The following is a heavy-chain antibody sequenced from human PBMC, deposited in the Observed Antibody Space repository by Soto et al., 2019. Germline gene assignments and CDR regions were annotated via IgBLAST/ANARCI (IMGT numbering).Heavy chain of an antibody. CDR3: AREMGREYYDFWSGYAEPHYGMDV. J-gene: IGHJ6*02. D-gene: IGHD3-3*01. CDR1: GFTFSSYA. CDR2: ISYDGSNK. Sequence: QVQLVESGGGVVQPGRSLRLSCAASGFTFSSYAMHWVRQAPGKGLEWVAVISYDGSNKYYADSVKGRFTISRDNSKKMLYLHMNSLRAEVTAVYYFAREMGREYYDFWSGYAEPHYGMDVWGQGTTVTVSS. V-gene: IGHV3-30-3*01.